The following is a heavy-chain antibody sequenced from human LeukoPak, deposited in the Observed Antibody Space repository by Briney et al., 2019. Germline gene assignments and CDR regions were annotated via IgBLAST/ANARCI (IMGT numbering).Heavy chain of an antibody. D-gene: IGHD3-22*01. CDR2: IDPSDSYT. CDR3: ARHYYETLSAFDI. CDR1: GSRFTKYW. Sequence: GESLQIPCQGSGSRFTKYWISGARQMPGKGLEWMGRIDPSDSYTKYSPSFQGHVTISADKSISTACLQWSSLKASDTAMDYCARHYYETLSAFDIWGQGTMVTVSS. J-gene: IGHJ3*02. V-gene: IGHV5-10-1*01.